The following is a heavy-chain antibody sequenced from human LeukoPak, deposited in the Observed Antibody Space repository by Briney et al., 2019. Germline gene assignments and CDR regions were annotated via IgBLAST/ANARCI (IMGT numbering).Heavy chain of an antibody. Sequence: ASVKVSCKASGYTFTGYYMHWVRQAPGQGLEWMGWINPNSGGTNYAQKFQGRVTMPRDTSISTAYMELSRLRSDDTAVYYCARDLYYDSSGYYYLVCYFDYWGHGTLVTVSS. CDR3: ARDLYYDSSGYYYLVCYFDY. V-gene: IGHV1-2*02. CDR2: INPNSGGT. CDR1: GYTFTGYY. J-gene: IGHJ4*01. D-gene: IGHD3-22*01.